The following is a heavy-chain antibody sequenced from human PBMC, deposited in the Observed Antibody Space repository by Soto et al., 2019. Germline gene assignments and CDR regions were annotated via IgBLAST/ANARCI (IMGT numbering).Heavy chain of an antibody. J-gene: IGHJ6*02. V-gene: IGHV1-69*13. CDR3: ARGGITIFGGAFDYYGMDV. CDR1: GGTFSSYA. Sequence: SVKVSCKASGGTFSSYAISWVRQAPGQGLEWMGGIIPIFGTANSAQKFQGRVTITADESTSAAYMELSSLRSEDTAVYYCARGGITIFGGAFDYYGMDVWGLGTTVTVSS. CDR2: IIPIFGTA. D-gene: IGHD3-3*01.